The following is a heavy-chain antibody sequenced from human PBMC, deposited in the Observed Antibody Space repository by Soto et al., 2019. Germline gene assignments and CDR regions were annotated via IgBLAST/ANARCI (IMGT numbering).Heavy chain of an antibody. Sequence: EVQLVESGGGLVKAGGSLRLSCTASGFTFSSYTMNWVRQAPGKGLEWVSSITRSSNYIYYADSVKGRFTISRDNAKNSLYLQMNSLRAEDTAVYYCARDQGGTYFDILSNWGQGTLVTVS. CDR1: GFTFSSYT. CDR3: ARDQGGTYFDILSN. CDR2: ITRSSNYI. J-gene: IGHJ4*02. V-gene: IGHV3-21*01. D-gene: IGHD3-9*01.